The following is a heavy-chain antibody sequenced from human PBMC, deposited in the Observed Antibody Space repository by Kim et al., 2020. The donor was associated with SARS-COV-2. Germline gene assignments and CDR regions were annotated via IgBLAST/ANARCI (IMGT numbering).Heavy chain of an antibody. CDR1: GFTFRSSG. V-gene: IGHV3-33*01. D-gene: IGHD3-3*01. CDR2: IWYDGSNK. Sequence: LSLTCAASGFTFRSSGMHWVRQAPGKGLEWVAVIWYDGSNKYYADSVKGRFTISRDNSKNTLYLQMNSLRAEDTAVYYCARCTDKYDFWSGYSPEDYYGMDVWGQGTTVTVSS. J-gene: IGHJ6*02. CDR3: ARCTDKYDFWSGYSPEDYYGMDV.